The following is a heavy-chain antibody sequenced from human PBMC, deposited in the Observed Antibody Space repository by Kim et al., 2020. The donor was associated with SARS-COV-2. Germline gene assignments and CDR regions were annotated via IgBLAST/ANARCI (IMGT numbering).Heavy chain of an antibody. CDR1: GYTFTSYA. J-gene: IGHJ4*02. D-gene: IGHD3-9*01. V-gene: IGHV1-3*01. Sequence: ASVKVSCKASGYTFTSYAMHWVRQAPGQRLEWMGWINAGNGNTKYSQKFQGRVTITRDTSASTAYMELSSLRSEDTAVYYCARDLLDGFDILTGSFDYWGQETLVTVSS. CDR3: ARDLLDGFDILTGSFDY. CDR2: INAGNGNT.